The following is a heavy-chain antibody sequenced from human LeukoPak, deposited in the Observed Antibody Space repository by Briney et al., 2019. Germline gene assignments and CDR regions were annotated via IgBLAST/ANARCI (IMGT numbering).Heavy chain of an antibody. J-gene: IGHJ4*02. CDR2: INTNTGNP. V-gene: IGHV7-4-1*02. Sequence: GASVKVSCKASGYTFTSYAMNWVRQAPGQGLEWMGWINTNTGNPTYAQGFTGRFVFSLDTSVSTAYLQISSLKAEDTAVYYCARGEYYYDSSGYRFDYWGQGTLVTVSS. CDR3: ARGEYYYDSSGYRFDY. D-gene: IGHD3-22*01. CDR1: GYTFTSYA.